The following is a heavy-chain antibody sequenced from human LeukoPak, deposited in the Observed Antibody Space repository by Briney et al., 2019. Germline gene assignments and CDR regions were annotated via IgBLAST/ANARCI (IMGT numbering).Heavy chain of an antibody. D-gene: IGHD2-21*01. Sequence: PGGSLRLSCAASGFTFSTYWMSWVRQAPGKGLEWVANINQDGSEKHYVDSVKGRFTISRDNAKNSLYLQMYCLRAEDTAVYYCARDIRSPVTYWGQGTLVTVSS. CDR2: INQDGSEK. V-gene: IGHV3-7*04. CDR3: ARDIRSPVTY. J-gene: IGHJ4*02. CDR1: GFTFSTYW.